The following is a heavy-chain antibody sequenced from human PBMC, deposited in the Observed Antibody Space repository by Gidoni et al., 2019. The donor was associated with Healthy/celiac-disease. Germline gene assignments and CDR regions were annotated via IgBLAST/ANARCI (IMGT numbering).Heavy chain of an antibody. CDR3: AREAAAAAFDP. CDR1: GFTFSSYS. D-gene: IGHD6-13*01. J-gene: IGHJ5*02. V-gene: IGHV3-21*01. Sequence: VQLVESGGGLVKPGGSLRLSCAASGFTFSSYSMNWVRQAPGKGLEWVSSISSSSSYIYYADSVKGRFTISRDNAKNSLYLQMNSLRAEDTAVYDCAREAAAAAFDPWGQGTLVTVSS. CDR2: ISSSSSYI.